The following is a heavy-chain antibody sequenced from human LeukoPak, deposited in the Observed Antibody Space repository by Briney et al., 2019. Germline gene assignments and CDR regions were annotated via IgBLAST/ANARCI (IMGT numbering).Heavy chain of an antibody. Sequence: PSETLSLTCTVSGGSISSSSYYWGWIRQPPGKGPEWIGSIYYSGSTYYNPSLKSRVTISVDTSKNQFSPKLSSVTAADTAVYYCARDLGVAFDIWGQGTMVTVSS. D-gene: IGHD3-16*01. CDR2: IYYSGST. J-gene: IGHJ3*02. CDR3: ARDLGVAFDI. V-gene: IGHV4-39*07. CDR1: GGSISSSSYY.